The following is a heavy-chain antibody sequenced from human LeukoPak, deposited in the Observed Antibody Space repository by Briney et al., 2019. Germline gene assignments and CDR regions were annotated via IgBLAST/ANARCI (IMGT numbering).Heavy chain of an antibody. D-gene: IGHD3-22*01. Sequence: GASVKVSCKASGYTFTSYGISWVRQAPGQGLEWMGWISAYTGNPNYAQKLQGRVTMTTDTSTSTAYTELRSLRSDDTAVYYCARDRGYYYDSSGYHPFDPWGQGTLVTLSS. V-gene: IGHV1-18*01. CDR2: ISAYTGNP. CDR3: ARDRGYYYDSSGYHPFDP. CDR1: GYTFTSYG. J-gene: IGHJ5*02.